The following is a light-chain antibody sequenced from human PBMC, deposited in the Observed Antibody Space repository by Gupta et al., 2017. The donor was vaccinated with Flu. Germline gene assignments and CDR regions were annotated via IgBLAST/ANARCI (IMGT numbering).Light chain of an antibody. CDR3: QQYESGPHS. J-gene: IGKJ2*01. CDR1: QSVSVN. Sequence: APLSVSPGETVTLSCRASQSVSVNVAWYQQKPGQAPRLLIYGASTRATGVPARFSGSGSGTEFTLTIDSLQSEDFAVYDCQQYESGPHSFGQGSKVEIK. V-gene: IGKV3-15*01. CDR2: GAS.